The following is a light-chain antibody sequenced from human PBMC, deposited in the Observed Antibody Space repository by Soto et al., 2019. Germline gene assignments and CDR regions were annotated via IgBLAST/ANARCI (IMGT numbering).Light chain of an antibody. Sequence: QSALTQPASVSGSPGQSITISCTGTSRDVGGYKYVSWYQQHPGKAPNLIIYEVSNRPSGVSNRFSGSKSGNTASLTISGLQAEDEAAYYCTSYRGSSTLVFGGGTKVTVL. V-gene: IGLV2-14*01. J-gene: IGLJ2*01. CDR2: EVS. CDR3: TSYRGSSTLV. CDR1: SRDVGGYKY.